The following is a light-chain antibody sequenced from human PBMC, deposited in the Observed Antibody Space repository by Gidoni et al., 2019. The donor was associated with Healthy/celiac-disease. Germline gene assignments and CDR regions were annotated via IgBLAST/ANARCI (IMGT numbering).Light chain of an antibody. CDR3: QQRSNWPRIT. CDR1: QSVSSY. V-gene: IGKV3-11*01. J-gene: IGKJ5*01. CDR2: DAS. Sequence: EIVLTQSPATLSLSPGERATLSCRASQSVSSYLAWYQQKPGQAPRLLSYDASNRATGIPARFSGRGSGTDFTLTISSLEPEDFAVYDCQQRSNWPRITFGQGTRLEIK.